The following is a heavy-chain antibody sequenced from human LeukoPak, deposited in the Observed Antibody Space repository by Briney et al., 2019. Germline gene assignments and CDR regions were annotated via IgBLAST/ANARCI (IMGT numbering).Heavy chain of an antibody. CDR2: ISYDGSNE. CDR1: GFTFSRYA. Sequence: GGSLRLSCAASGFTFSRYAMHWVRQAPGKGLEWVAVISYDGSNEYYADSVKGRFTISRDNSKNTLFLQMNSLRPEDTAVYYCARDQGGALVRGVIVTFPDYWGQGTLVPVSS. J-gene: IGHJ4*02. V-gene: IGHV3-30-3*01. D-gene: IGHD3-10*01. CDR3: ARDQGGALVRGVIVTFPDY.